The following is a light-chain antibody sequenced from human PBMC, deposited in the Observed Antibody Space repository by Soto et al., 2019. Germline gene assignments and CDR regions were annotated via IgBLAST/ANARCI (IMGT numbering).Light chain of an antibody. CDR3: QTWGTGVLI. CDR1: RGHTNYA. J-gene: IGLJ2*01. CDR2: LNSDGNH. V-gene: IGLV4-69*01. Sequence: QLVLTQSPSASASLGASVTLTCTLSRGHTNYAVAWHQQRPEKGPRYLMKLNSDGNHVKGDGVPDRFSGSSSVSERYLTISSLQFDDEADYYCQTWGTGVLIFGGGTKLTVL.